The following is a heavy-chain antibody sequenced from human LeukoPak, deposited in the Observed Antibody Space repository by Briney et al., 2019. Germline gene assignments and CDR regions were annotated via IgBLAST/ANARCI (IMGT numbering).Heavy chain of an antibody. CDR3: AGYTATYYYYYMDV. CDR1: GGSISSYY. CDR2: IYTSGST. J-gene: IGHJ6*03. Sequence: SETLSLTCTVSGGSISSYYWSWIRQPAGKGLEWIGRIYTSGSTNYNPSLKSRVTMSVDTTKNQFSLKLSSVTAADTAVYYCAGYTATYYYYYMDVWGKGTTVTVSS. V-gene: IGHV4-4*07.